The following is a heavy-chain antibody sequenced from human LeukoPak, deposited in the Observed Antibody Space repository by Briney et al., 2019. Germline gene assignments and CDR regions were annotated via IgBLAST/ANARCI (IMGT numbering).Heavy chain of an antibody. CDR2: ISSSSTTT. V-gene: IGHV3-48*04. Sequence: GGSLRLSCAVYEITFSRYSMNWVRQAPGKGVELVSYISSSSTTTYYADSVKGRFTISRDNARNLVYLEMHSPRAEDTALYYCALGWYAIDYWGQGTLVTVSS. CDR3: ALGWYAIDY. J-gene: IGHJ4*02. D-gene: IGHD6-19*01. CDR1: EITFSRYS.